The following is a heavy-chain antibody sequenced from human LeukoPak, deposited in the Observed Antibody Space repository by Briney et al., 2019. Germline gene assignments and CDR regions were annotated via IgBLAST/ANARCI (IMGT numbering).Heavy chain of an antibody. V-gene: IGHV1-46*01. CDR1: GYTFTSYY. CDR3: ARDPHDEQQLVYGMDV. CDR2: INPSGGST. J-gene: IGHJ6*02. Sequence: ASVKVSCKASGYTFTSYYMHWVRQAPGQGLEWMGIINPSGGSTSYAQKFQGRVTMTRDTSTSTVYMELSSLRSEDTAVYYCARDPHDEQQLVYGMDVWGQGTTVTVSS. D-gene: IGHD6-13*01.